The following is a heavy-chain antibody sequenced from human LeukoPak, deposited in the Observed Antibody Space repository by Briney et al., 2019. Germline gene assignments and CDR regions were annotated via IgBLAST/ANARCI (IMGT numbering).Heavy chain of an antibody. V-gene: IGHV3-33*01. Sequence: GGSLRLSCAASGFSLSDFGIHWVRQAPGKGLEWVAVIWHDGSFKHFADSVKGRFTISRDNSKNMVYLQMNSLRVEDTAVYYCAGDKKIAVVLDHWGKGTLVTVSS. CDR2: IWHDGSFK. CDR3: AGDKKIAVVLDH. D-gene: IGHD2-15*01. J-gene: IGHJ4*02. CDR1: GFSLSDFG.